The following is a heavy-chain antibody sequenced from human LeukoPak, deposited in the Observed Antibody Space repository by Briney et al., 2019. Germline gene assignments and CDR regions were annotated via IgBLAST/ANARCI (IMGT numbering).Heavy chain of an antibody. J-gene: IGHJ4*02. V-gene: IGHV4-31*03. CDR1: GGSISSGGYY. Sequence: TLSLTCTVSGGSISSGGYYWSWIRQHPGKGLEWIGYIYYSGSTYYNPSLKSRVTTSVDTSKNQFSLKLSSVTAADTAVYYCARNARGGDFDYWGQGTLVTVSS. D-gene: IGHD3-10*01. CDR2: IYYSGST. CDR3: ARNARGGDFDY.